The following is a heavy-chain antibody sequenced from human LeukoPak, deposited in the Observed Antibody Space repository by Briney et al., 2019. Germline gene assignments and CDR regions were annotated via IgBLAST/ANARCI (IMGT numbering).Heavy chain of an antibody. CDR1: GGSISSGSYY. V-gene: IGHV4-61*02. CDR3: ARESGYSSSWYPDY. D-gene: IGHD6-13*01. Sequence: SETLSLTCTVSGGSISSGSYYWSWIRQPAGKGLEWIGRIYTSGSTNYNPSLKSRVTISADTSKNQFSLKLSSVTAADTAVYYCARESGYSSSWYPDYWGQGTLVTVSS. J-gene: IGHJ4*02. CDR2: IYTSGST.